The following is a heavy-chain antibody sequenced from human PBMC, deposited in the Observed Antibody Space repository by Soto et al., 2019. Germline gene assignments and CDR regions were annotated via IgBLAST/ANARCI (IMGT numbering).Heavy chain of an antibody. CDR2: SCYSGST. CDR1: GGSISSGGYN. D-gene: IGHD6-6*01. V-gene: IGHV4-31*03. CDR3: ARSLGAPFDY. Sequence: SDTLSLTCTVSGGSISSGGYNCSWVRQHPGKGLEWIGYSCYSGSTYYNPSLKSRVTISVDTSKNQFSLKLSSVTAADTAVYYCARSLGAPFDYWGQATLVSVSS. J-gene: IGHJ4*02.